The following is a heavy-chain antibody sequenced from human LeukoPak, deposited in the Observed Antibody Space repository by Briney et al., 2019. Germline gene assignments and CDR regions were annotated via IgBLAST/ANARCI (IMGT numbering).Heavy chain of an antibody. CDR3: ARWDISAADIDY. D-gene: IGHD6-13*01. Sequence: GGSLRLSCAASGFTFSSYGMHWVRQSPGKGLEWVAIIRFDGSHVYHGDSVKGRFTTSRDNSKKTLFLQMDSLRAEDTAVYYCARWDISAADIDYWGQGTLVTVSA. CDR2: IRFDGSHV. CDR1: GFTFSSYG. V-gene: IGHV3-33*01. J-gene: IGHJ4*02.